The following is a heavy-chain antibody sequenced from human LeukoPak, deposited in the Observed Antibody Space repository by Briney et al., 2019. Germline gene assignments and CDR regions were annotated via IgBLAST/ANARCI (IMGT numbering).Heavy chain of an antibody. Sequence: TSETLSLTCTVSGGSISSGDYYWSWIRQPPGKGLEWIGYIYYSGSTYYNPSLKSRVTISVDTSKNQFSLKLSSVTAADTAVYYCARERDVDTESHFDYWGQGTLVTVSS. CDR1: GGSISSGDYY. J-gene: IGHJ4*02. CDR3: ARERDVDTESHFDY. D-gene: IGHD5-18*01. CDR2: IYYSGST. V-gene: IGHV4-30-4*01.